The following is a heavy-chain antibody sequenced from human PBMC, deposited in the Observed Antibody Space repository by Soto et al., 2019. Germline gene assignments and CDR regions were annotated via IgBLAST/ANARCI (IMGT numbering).Heavy chain of an antibody. CDR3: AKIPSSTGSSWFEF. CDR1: GFPFSGYA. V-gene: IGHV3-23*01. Sequence: EVQLLESGGGLVQPGGSLRLSCEASGFPFSGYAMRWVRQAPGKGLEWFSSVSDSGGTTNYAESVNGRFTIYRDNSKNSLDMEMNSLSAEDTFVSSSAKIPSSTGSSWFEFWRPLTLVTVSS. J-gene: IGHJ4*02. D-gene: IGHD2-15*01. CDR2: VSDSGGTT.